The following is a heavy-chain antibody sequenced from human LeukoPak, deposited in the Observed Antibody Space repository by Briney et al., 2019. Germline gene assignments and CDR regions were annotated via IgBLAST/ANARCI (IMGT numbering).Heavy chain of an antibody. Sequence: PSETLSLTCPDSGYTFSNYDWSWIRQPPGKGLEFVGYIYYTGSTNYNPSLKSRVTISVDTSNNQFSLKLTSVTAADTAVYYCARGARGHSGYAWLDYWGQGTLVTVFS. CDR2: IYYTGST. D-gene: IGHD5-12*01. V-gene: IGHV4-59*01. CDR3: ARGARGHSGYAWLDY. CDR1: GYTFSNYD. J-gene: IGHJ4*02.